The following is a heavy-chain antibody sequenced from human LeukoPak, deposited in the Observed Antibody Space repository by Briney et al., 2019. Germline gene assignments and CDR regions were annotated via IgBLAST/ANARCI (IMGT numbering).Heavy chain of an antibody. CDR3: ARVISGTWLWF. CDR2: IIPTLEVA. CDR1: GGTFSSYA. V-gene: IGHV1-69*04. J-gene: IGHJ4*02. Sequence: SVKVSCKASGGTFSSYAITWVRQAPGLGLEWMGRIIPTLEVANYAQKFQGRVTITADKSTSTAYMEPSSLRPEDTAVYYCARVISGTWLWFWGQGTLVTVSS. D-gene: IGHD1-14*01.